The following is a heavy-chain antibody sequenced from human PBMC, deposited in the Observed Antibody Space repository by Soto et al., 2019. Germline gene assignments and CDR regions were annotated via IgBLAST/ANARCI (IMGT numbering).Heavy chain of an antibody. CDR3: ARAQYPATPIAARLPLYY. CDR2: INPSGGST. CDR1: GYTFTSYY. Sequence: GASVKVSCKASGYTFTSYYMHWVRQAPGQGLEWMGIINPSGGSTSYAQKFQGRVTMTRDTSTSTVYMELSSLRSEDTAVYYCARAQYPATPIAARLPLYYWGQGTLVTVSS. J-gene: IGHJ4*02. D-gene: IGHD6-6*01. V-gene: IGHV1-46*01.